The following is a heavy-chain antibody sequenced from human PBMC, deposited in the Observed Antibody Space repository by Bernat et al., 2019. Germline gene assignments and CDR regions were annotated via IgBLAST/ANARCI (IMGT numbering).Heavy chain of an antibody. D-gene: IGHD6-19*01. CDR3: ARDGYGSDWYDGLDL. V-gene: IGHV3-30-3*01. CDR1: GFAITGSG. Sequence: QVQLVESGGGVVQPGRSLRLSCAASGFAITGSGMHWVRQAPGRGLEWLALISHDGTNRYYLDSVKGRFTVSRDISKNTLSLQMNSVTTEDMALYYCARDGYGSDWYDGLDLWGQGTMVTVSS. J-gene: IGHJ3*01. CDR2: ISHDGTNR.